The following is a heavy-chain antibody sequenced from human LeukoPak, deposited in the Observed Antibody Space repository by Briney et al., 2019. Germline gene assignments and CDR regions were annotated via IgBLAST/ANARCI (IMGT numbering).Heavy chain of an antibody. CDR3: ARDGGKGWLWFDY. V-gene: IGHV4-59*01. CDR1: GRSISSYY. J-gene: IGHJ4*02. Sequence: SETLSLTCTVSGRSISSYYWSWIRLPPGKGLEWIGYLSKSGNTNYSTSLKSRVTIFGDTSKNQFFLKLSSVTAADTAVYYCARDGGKGWLWFDYWGQGTLVTVSS. D-gene: IGHD3-9*01. CDR2: LSKSGNT.